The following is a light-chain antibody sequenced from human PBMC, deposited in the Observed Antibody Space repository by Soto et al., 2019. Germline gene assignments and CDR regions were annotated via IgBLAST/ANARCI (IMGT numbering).Light chain of an antibody. J-gene: IGKJ3*01. CDR1: QSISSY. Sequence: DIQMTQSPSSLSASVGDRVTITCRASQSISSYLNWYQQKPGKAPKLLIYAASSLQSGVPSRFSGSGSGTDFTLTISRLQPEDFATYYCQQSYSTLTFGPGTKVDIQ. CDR2: AAS. CDR3: QQSYSTLT. V-gene: IGKV1-39*01.